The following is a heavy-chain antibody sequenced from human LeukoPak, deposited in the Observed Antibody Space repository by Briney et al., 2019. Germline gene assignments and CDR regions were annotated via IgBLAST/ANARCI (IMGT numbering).Heavy chain of an antibody. CDR3: ARHFDRDGYKSNAFDI. CDR2: MYYSGST. CDR1: GGSFSSSSYY. V-gene: IGHV4-39*01. J-gene: IGHJ3*02. Sequence: SETLSLTCTVSGGSFSSSSYYWGWIRQPPGKGLEWIGSMYYSGSTYYNASLRSRVTISVDTSKNHFSLKLSSVTAADPAVYYCARHFDRDGYKSNAFDIWGQGTMVPVSS. D-gene: IGHD5-24*01.